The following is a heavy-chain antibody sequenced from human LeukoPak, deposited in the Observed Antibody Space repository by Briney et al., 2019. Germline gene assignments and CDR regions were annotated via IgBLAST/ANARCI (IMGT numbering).Heavy chain of an antibody. V-gene: IGHV3-11*01. J-gene: IGHJ3*02. Sequence: PGGSLRLSCAASGFTFRDYFMSWIRQAPGKGLEWVAYTNTAGNTIYYADSMKGRFTISRDNAKNSLYLQMNTLRAEDTAVYYCARATYDSSAVHAFDIWGQGTMVTVSP. D-gene: IGHD3-22*01. CDR1: GFTFRDYF. CDR2: TNTAGNTI. CDR3: ARATYDSSAVHAFDI.